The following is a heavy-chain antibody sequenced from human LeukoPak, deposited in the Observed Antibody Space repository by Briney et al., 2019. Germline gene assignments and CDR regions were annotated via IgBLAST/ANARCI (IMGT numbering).Heavy chain of an antibody. CDR3: ARAPYARYYYGMDV. V-gene: IGHV4-30-4*01. Sequence: PSQPLSLTCTVSGGSISSGDYYWSWIRQPPGKGLEWIGYIYYSGSTYYNPSLKSRVTISVDTSKNQFSLKLSSVTAADTAVYYCARAPYARYYYGMDVWGQGTTVTVSS. CDR1: GGSISSGDYY. CDR2: IYYSGST. D-gene: IGHD4-17*01. J-gene: IGHJ6*02.